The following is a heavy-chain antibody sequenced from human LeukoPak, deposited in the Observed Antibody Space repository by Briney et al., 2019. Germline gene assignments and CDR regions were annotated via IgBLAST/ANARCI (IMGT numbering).Heavy chain of an antibody. V-gene: IGHV4-39*07. J-gene: IGHJ6*03. CDR3: ARGNYLAYYYYYMDV. Sequence: PSETLSLTCTVSAGSISSSNYYWGWIRQPPGKGLEWIGSIYYSGITYYNPSLKSRVTISVDTSKNQFSLKLSSVTAADTAVYYCARGNYLAYYYYYMDVWGKGTTVTVSS. CDR1: AGSISSSNYY. D-gene: IGHD3-16*02. CDR2: IYYSGIT.